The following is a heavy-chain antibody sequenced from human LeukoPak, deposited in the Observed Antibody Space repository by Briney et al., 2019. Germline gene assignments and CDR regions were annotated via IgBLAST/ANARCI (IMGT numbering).Heavy chain of an antibody. CDR1: GYSISSGYY. D-gene: IGHD3-10*01. CDR2: IYHSGST. CDR3: ASVWSRDYFDY. J-gene: IGHJ4*02. V-gene: IGHV4-38-2*01. Sequence: PSETLSLTCAVSGYSISSGYYWGWIRQPPGKGLEWIGSIYHSGSTYYNPSLKSRVTISVDTSKNQFSLKLSSVTAADTVVYYCASVWSRDYFDYWGQGTLVTVSS.